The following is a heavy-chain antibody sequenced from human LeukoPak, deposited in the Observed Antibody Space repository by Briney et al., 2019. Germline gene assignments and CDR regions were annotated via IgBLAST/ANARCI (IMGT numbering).Heavy chain of an antibody. Sequence: KPSETLSLTCTVSGDSINSGGYYWNWIRQHPGKGLEWIGHIYYSGTTYYNPSLKSRVTISVDTSKNQFSLKVSSVTAADTAVYYCARGTDPAANDYWGQGTLVIVSS. CDR1: GDSINSGGYY. CDR3: ARGTDPAANDY. V-gene: IGHV4-31*03. D-gene: IGHD2-2*01. J-gene: IGHJ4*02. CDR2: IYYSGTT.